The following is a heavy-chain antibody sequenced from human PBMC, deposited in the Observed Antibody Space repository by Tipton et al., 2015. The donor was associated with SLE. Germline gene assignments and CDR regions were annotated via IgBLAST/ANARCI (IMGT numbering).Heavy chain of an antibody. J-gene: IGHJ2*01. D-gene: IGHD3-16*01. V-gene: IGHV4-61*09. CDR1: GGSISSGSYY. CDR2: IYTSGST. Sequence: LRLSCTVSGGSISSGSYYWSWIRQPAGKGLEWIGYIYTSGSTNYNPSLKSRVTISVDTSKNQFSLKLSPVTATDTAVYYCARSIRGNWYFDLWGRGTLVTVSS. CDR3: ARSIRGNWYFDL.